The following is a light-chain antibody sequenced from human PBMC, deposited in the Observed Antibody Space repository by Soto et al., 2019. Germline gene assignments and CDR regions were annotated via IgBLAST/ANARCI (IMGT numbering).Light chain of an antibody. CDR2: EVS. CDR1: SSDIGSYNL. V-gene: IGLV2-23*02. CDR3: CSYTSGSTWV. Sequence: QSVLTQPASVSGSPGQSITISCSGTSSDIGSYNLVSWYQQHPGKAPKVMIYEVSKWPSGISNRFSGSKSGNTASLTISGLQAEDEAEYYCCSYTSGSTWVFGGGTKLTVL. J-gene: IGLJ3*02.